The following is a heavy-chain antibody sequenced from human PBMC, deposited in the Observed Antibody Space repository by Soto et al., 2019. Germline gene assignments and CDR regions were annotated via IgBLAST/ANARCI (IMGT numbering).Heavy chain of an antibody. CDR3: ARQGFGELSDGVDV. D-gene: IGHD3-10*01. Sequence: RGETLKISCKGSGYSFSSYWIGWVRQMTGKGLEWMGIIYPGDSDKRYSPSFQGQVTISVDKSISTAYLQWSSLKASDTAMSYCARQGFGELSDGVDVWGQGTTVTVSS. CDR2: IYPGDSDK. CDR1: GYSFSSYW. V-gene: IGHV5-51*01. J-gene: IGHJ6*02.